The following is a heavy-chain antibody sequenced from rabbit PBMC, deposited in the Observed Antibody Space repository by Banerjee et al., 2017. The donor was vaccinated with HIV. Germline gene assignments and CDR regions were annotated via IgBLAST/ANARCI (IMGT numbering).Heavy chain of an antibody. V-gene: IGHV1S40*01. J-gene: IGHJ4*01. CDR3: ARSGSSVYTYFNL. CDR1: GFSFSSSDW. Sequence: SLEEFGGDLVRPVASLTLTCTASGFSFSSSDWICWVRQALGKGLEWFACIYTGSSGSTYYASWAKGRFTISKTSSTTVTLQMTSLTAADTATYFCARSGSSVYTYFNLWGQGTLVTVS. D-gene: IGHD8-1*01. CDR2: IYTGSSGST.